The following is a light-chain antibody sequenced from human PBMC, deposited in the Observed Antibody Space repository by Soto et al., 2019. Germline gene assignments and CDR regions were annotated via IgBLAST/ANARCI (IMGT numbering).Light chain of an antibody. Sequence: QSALTQPASVSGSPGQSIPISCTGTSSDVGGYSFVSWYQQHPGKAPKLMIYDVTNRPSGVSNRFSGSKSGNTASLTISGLQAEDEADYYCSSYTSSSTLVFGGGTKVTVL. J-gene: IGLJ2*01. V-gene: IGLV2-14*01. CDR2: DVT. CDR1: SSDVGGYSF. CDR3: SSYTSSSTLV.